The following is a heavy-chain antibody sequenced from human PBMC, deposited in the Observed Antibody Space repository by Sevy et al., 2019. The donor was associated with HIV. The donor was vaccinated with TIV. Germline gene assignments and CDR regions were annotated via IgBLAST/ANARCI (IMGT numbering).Heavy chain of an antibody. V-gene: IGHV1-2*02. CDR2: INPNSAGT. CDR3: ARTVHIRDFYFDY. Sequence: ASVKVSCKASGYTFTGYYIHWVRQAPGQGLEWMGWINPNSAGTNYAQKFQGRVTLTRKTSISTAYMELSRLRSDDTAVYYCARTVHIRDFYFDYWGQGTLVTVSS. J-gene: IGHJ4*02. CDR1: GYTFTGYY. D-gene: IGHD1-20*01.